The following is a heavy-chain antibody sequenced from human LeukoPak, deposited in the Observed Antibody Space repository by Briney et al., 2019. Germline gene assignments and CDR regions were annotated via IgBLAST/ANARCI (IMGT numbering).Heavy chain of an antibody. CDR3: ARAGDLGYCSGGGCPHYYYYYGMDV. D-gene: IGHD2-15*01. J-gene: IGHJ6*04. Sequence: SVKVSCKASGGTFSSYAVSWVRQAPGQGLEWMGGIIPIFGTANYAQKFQGRVTITADKSTSTAYMELSSLRSEDTAVYYCARAGDLGYCSGGGCPHYYYYYGMDVWGKGTTVTVSS. V-gene: IGHV1-69*06. CDR1: GGTFSSYA. CDR2: IIPIFGTA.